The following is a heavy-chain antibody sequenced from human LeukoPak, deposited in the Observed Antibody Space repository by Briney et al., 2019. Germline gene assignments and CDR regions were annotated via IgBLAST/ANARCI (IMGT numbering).Heavy chain of an antibody. Sequence: SETLSLTCTVSGGSISSYYWSWIRQPPGKGLEWIGYIDYSGSTNYNPSLRSRVTMSVDVSKNQFSLDLTSVTAADTAVYYCARHDPVGHFLRGMDVWGQGTTVTVSS. V-gene: IGHV4-59*08. J-gene: IGHJ6*02. D-gene: IGHD2/OR15-2a*01. CDR1: GGSISSYY. CDR2: IDYSGST. CDR3: ARHDPVGHFLRGMDV.